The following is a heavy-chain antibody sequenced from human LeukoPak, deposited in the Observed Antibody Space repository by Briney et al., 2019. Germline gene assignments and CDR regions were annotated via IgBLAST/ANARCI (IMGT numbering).Heavy chain of an antibody. D-gene: IGHD1-26*01. V-gene: IGHV3-23*01. Sequence: PGGSLRLSCAASGFTFSTYAMSWVRQAPGRGLEWVSAISSIGGPTYYADSVKGRFTISRDNSENTLYLQMNSLRAEDTAVYYCAKSKGTYYGGFDYWGQGTLVTVSS. CDR2: ISSIGGPT. CDR3: AKSKGTYYGGFDY. J-gene: IGHJ4*02. CDR1: GFTFSTYA.